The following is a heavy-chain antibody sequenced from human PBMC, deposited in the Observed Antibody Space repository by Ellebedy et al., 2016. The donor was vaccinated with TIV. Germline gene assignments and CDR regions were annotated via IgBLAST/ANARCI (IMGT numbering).Heavy chain of an antibody. CDR1: GESFTAYY. D-gene: IGHD5-18*01. J-gene: IGHJ4*02. CDR2: ISHSGSG. CDR3: AGTRGYGYVY. Sequence: MPSETLSLTCAVHGESFTAYYWTWVRQSPEKGLEWLGEISHSGSGNYNPSLESRLTISVDKSSNQFSLKLSYVTAADTAVYYCAGTRGYGYVYWGLGTLVTVPS. V-gene: IGHV4-34*01.